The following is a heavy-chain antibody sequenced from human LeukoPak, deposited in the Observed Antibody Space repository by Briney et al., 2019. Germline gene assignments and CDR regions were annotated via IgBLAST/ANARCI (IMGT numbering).Heavy chain of an antibody. CDR1: GGSISSSSYY. CDR3: ARPSSGSYSDY. CDR2: IYYNGST. V-gene: IGHV4-39*01. Sequence: PSETLSLTCTVSGGSISSSSYYWGWIRQPPGKGLEWIGSIYYNGSTYYNPSLKSRVTISVDTSKNQFSLKLSSVTAADTAVYYCARPSSGSYSDYWGQGTLVTVSS. D-gene: IGHD1-26*01. J-gene: IGHJ4*02.